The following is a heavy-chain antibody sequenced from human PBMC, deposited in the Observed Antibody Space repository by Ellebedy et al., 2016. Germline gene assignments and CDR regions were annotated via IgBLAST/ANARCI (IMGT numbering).Heavy chain of an antibody. V-gene: IGHV5-51*01. D-gene: IGHD3-16*01. Sequence: GESLKISCKGSGYSFTSNWIGWVRQMPGKGLEWMGIIYPGDSDTRYSPSFQGQVTISADKSISTAYLQWSHLKASDTAMYSCASSGQLGGGVYYYSGMDVWGQGSTVTVSS. CDR1: GYSFTSNW. CDR2: IYPGDSDT. CDR3: ASSGQLGGGVYYYSGMDV. J-gene: IGHJ6*02.